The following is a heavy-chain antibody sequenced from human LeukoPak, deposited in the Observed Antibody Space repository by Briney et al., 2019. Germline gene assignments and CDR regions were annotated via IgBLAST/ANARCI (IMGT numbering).Heavy chain of an antibody. CDR3: ARDMVAGGPDY. Sequence: GGSLRLSCAASGFTFSSYAMSWVRQAPGKGLEWVSAISGSGDSTNYADSVKGRFTISRDNAKNTLYLQMNSLRAEDTAVYYCARDMVAGGPDYWGQGTLVTVSS. CDR2: ISGSGDST. J-gene: IGHJ4*02. D-gene: IGHD6-19*01. V-gene: IGHV3-23*01. CDR1: GFTFSSYA.